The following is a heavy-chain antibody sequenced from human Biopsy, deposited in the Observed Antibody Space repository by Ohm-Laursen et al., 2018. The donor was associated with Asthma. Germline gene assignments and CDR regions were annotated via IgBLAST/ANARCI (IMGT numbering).Heavy chain of an antibody. J-gene: IGHJ4*02. Sequence: LSLTCAASGFSFDDCAMHWVRQAPGKGLERVSAITGSGGTTYYADSVKGRFTISRDNSKNTLYLQMNSLTPDDTAVYFCARGLDYSGRSGFGYWGQGTLVTVSS. CDR2: ITGSGGTT. V-gene: IGHV3-23*01. CDR3: ARGLDYSGRSGFGY. CDR1: GFSFDDCA. D-gene: IGHD3-10*01.